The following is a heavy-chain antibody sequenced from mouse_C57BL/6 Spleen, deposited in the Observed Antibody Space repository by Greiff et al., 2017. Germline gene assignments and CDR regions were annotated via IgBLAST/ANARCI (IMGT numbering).Heavy chain of an antibody. CDR1: GYTFTDYN. CDR3: ARAGEGYFDV. CDR2: INPNNGGT. Sequence: EVQLQQSGPELVKPGASVKIPCKASGYTFTDYNMDWVKQSHGKSLEWIGDINPNNGGTTYNQKFKGKATLTVDKSSSTAYMELRSLTSEDTAVYYCARAGEGYFDVWGTGTTVTVSS. J-gene: IGHJ1*03. V-gene: IGHV1-18*01.